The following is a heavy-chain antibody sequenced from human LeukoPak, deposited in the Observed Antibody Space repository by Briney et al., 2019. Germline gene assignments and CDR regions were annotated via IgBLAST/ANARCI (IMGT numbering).Heavy chain of an antibody. Sequence: GGSLRLSCAASGFTFSSYWMSWVRQAPGKGLEWVANIKQDGSEKYYVDSVKGRFTISRDNAKNSLYLQMNSLRAEDTAVYYRARGFRGSYAEGFDYWGQGTLVTVSS. CDR3: ARGFRGSYAEGFDY. V-gene: IGHV3-7*01. CDR1: GFTFSSYW. CDR2: IKQDGSEK. J-gene: IGHJ4*02. D-gene: IGHD6-19*01.